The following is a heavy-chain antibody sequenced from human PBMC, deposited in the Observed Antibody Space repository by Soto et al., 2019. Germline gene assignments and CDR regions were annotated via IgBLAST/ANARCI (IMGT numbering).Heavy chain of an antibody. V-gene: IGHV4-59*01. CDR2: IYYSGST. CDR3: ARGVATIGP. J-gene: IGHJ5*02. CDR1: GDSISSYY. Sequence: QMQLQESGPRLVKPSETLSLTCSVSGDSISSYYWSWIRQPPGKGLEWIGYIYYSGSTNYNPSFKSRVTISVDTPKNQFSLKLTAVTAADTAVYYCARGVATIGPWGQGTLVTVSS. D-gene: IGHD5-12*01.